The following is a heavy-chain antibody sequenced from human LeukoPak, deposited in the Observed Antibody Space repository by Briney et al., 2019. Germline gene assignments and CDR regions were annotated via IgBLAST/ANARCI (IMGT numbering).Heavy chain of an antibody. V-gene: IGHV3-30*04. J-gene: IGHJ5*02. CDR2: ISYDGSNK. CDR3: ARGRKFAPEQQLVLNNWFDP. CDR1: GFTFSSYA. D-gene: IGHD6-13*01. Sequence: PGRSLRLSCAASGFTFSSYAMHWVRQAPGKGLEWVAVISYDGSNKYYADSVKGRFTISRDNSKNTLYLQMNRLRAEDTAVYYCARGRKFAPEQQLVLNNWFDPWGQGTLVTVSS.